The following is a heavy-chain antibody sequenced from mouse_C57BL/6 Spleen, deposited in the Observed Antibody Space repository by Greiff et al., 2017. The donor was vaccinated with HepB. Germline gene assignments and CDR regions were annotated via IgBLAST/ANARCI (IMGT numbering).Heavy chain of an antibody. Sequence: DAGGGLVQPKGSLKLSCAASGFSFNTYAMNWVRQAPGKGLEWVARIRSKSNNYATYYADSVKDRFTISRDDSESMLYLQMNNLKTEDTAMYYCVRHGLGRAMDYWGQGTSVTVSS. V-gene: IGHV10-1*01. J-gene: IGHJ4*01. CDR2: IRSKSNNYAT. D-gene: IGHD4-1*01. CDR3: VRHGLGRAMDY. CDR1: GFSFNTYA.